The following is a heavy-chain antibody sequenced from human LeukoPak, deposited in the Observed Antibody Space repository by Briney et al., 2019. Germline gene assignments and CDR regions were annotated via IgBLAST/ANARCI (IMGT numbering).Heavy chain of an antibody. Sequence: SETLSLTCSVSGASSSGYYWGWIRQPPGKGLEWIGTIYHSGSTYYNPSLKSRVTISVDTSKNQFSLKLSSVTAADTAVYYCARVPYSISWYYFDCWGQGTLVTVSP. CDR2: IYHSGST. CDR3: ARVPYSISWYYFDC. CDR1: GASSSGYY. D-gene: IGHD6-13*01. V-gene: IGHV4-38-2*02. J-gene: IGHJ4*02.